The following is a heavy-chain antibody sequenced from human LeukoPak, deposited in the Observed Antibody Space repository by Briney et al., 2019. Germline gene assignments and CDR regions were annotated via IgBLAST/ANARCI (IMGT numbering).Heavy chain of an antibody. D-gene: IGHD3-10*01. CDR2: ILYSGAT. Sequence: SETLSLTCTVSGGYINTDHPYCGWIRQSPGKGLQWIGSILYSGATYYNPSLESRVTISVDLSKTQLSLKLASVTAADTAVYCARHLSGKTDYWGQGILITVSS. CDR1: GGYINTDHPY. J-gene: IGHJ4*02. CDR3: ARHLSGKTDY. V-gene: IGHV4-39*01.